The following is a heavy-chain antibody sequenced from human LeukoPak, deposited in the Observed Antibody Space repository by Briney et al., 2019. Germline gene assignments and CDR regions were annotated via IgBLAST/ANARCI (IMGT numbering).Heavy chain of an antibody. V-gene: IGHV4-34*01. D-gene: IGHD2-2*01. CDR3: ARGRVVRRNWFDP. J-gene: IGHJ5*02. CDR1: GGSFSGYY. CDR2: INHSGST. Sequence: PSETLSLACAVYGGSFSGYYWSCIRQPPGTGLEWIGEINHSGSTNYNPSLKSRVTISVDTSKNQFSLKLSYVTAADTAVYYCARGRVVRRNWFDPWGQGTLVTVSS.